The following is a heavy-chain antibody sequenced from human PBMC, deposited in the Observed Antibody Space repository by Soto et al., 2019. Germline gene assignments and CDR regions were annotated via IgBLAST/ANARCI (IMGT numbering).Heavy chain of an antibody. J-gene: IGHJ4*02. V-gene: IGHV3-23*01. Sequence: GGSLRLSCAASGFTFSSYAMSWVRQAPGKGLEWVSAISGSGGNTYYADSVKGRFTISRDNSKNTLYLQMNSLRAEDTAVYYCAKAGASDYDILTGYYYKSHGSYYFDYWGQGTLVTVSS. CDR1: GFTFSSYA. CDR3: AKAGASDYDILTGYYYKSHGSYYFDY. CDR2: ISGSGGNT. D-gene: IGHD3-9*01.